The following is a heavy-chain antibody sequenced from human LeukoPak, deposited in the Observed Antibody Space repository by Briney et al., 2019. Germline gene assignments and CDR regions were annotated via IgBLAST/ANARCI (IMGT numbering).Heavy chain of an antibody. CDR1: GDSINNYY. CDR3: ARADHYSGTSDKYTGGWYYFDF. V-gene: IGHV4-59*01. J-gene: IGHJ4*02. D-gene: IGHD3-10*01. Sequence: SETLSLTCTVSGDSINNYYWSWIRQPPGKGLEWIGNINYSGSSNSNPSLKSRATLSVDMSRKHFFLDPMSVHAADTAVYYCARADHYSGTSDKYTGGWYYFDFWGQGTRVTVSS. CDR2: INYSGSS.